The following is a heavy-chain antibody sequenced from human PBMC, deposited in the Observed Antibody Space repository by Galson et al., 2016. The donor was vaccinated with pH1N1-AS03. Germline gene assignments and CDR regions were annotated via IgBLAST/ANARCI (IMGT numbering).Heavy chain of an antibody. D-gene: IGHD5-24*01. Sequence: SETLSLTCSVSDVSVSSGSSYWSWVRQPPGKGLEWIGYIYYSGSTRYNPSLKSRVTISLDTSKNQFSPKLNSVTAADTAVYYCARGGDAYKTGYWGQGTLVTVSS. V-gene: IGHV4-61*01. CDR3: ARGGDAYKTGY. CDR1: DVSVSSGSSY. J-gene: IGHJ4*02. CDR2: IYYSGST.